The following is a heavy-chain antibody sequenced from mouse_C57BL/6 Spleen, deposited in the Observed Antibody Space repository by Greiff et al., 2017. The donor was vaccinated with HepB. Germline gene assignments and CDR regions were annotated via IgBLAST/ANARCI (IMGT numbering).Heavy chain of an antibody. CDR3: ARSGDTSGYGFAY. CDR2: IYPRSGNT. D-gene: IGHD3-2*02. V-gene: IGHV1-81*01. CDR1: GYTFTSYG. J-gene: IGHJ3*01. Sequence: VQLVESGAELARPGASVKLSCKASGYTFTSYGISWVKQRTGQGLEWIGEIYPRSGNTYYNEKFKGKATLTADKSSSTAYMELRSLTSEDSAVYFCARSGDTSGYGFAYWGQGTLVTVSA.